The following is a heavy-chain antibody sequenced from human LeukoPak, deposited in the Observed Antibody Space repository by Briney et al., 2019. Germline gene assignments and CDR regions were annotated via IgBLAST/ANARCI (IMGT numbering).Heavy chain of an antibody. J-gene: IGHJ4*02. Sequence: GGSLRLSWAASGXTFSGYWMHWVRQAPGKGLVWVSRTNRDDSDTSYADSVKGRFTISRDKAKSTLYLQMNSLRVEDTAVYYCARSANYFDTSGQDYWGQGTLVTVSS. CDR2: TNRDDSDT. D-gene: IGHD3-22*01. CDR3: ARSANYFDTSGQDY. V-gene: IGHV3-74*01. CDR1: GXTFSGYW.